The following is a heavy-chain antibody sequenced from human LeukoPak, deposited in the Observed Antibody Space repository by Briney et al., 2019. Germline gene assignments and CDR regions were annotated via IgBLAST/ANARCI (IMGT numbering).Heavy chain of an antibody. Sequence: GGSLRLSCAASGFTFEDYGMSWVRQAPGKGLEWVSGINWNGGSTGYADSVKGRFTISRDNAKNSLYLQMNSLRAEDTALYYCARDRNYYYDSSGYWNRWGQGTLVTVSS. J-gene: IGHJ4*02. CDR3: ARDRNYYYDSSGYWNR. CDR2: INWNGGST. D-gene: IGHD3-22*01. CDR1: GFTFEDYG. V-gene: IGHV3-20*04.